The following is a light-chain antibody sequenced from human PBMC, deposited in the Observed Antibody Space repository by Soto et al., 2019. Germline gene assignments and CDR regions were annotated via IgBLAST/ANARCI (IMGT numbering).Light chain of an antibody. CDR3: SSYTSSSTTVV. J-gene: IGLJ2*01. CDR2: DVS. V-gene: IGLV2-14*01. Sequence: QSVLTQPASVSGSPGQSITISCTGTSSEVGGYNYVSWYQQHPGKAPKLMIYDVSNRPSGVSNRFSGSKSGNTASLTISGLQAEDEADYYCSSYTSSSTTVVFGGGTQLTVL. CDR1: SSEVGGYNY.